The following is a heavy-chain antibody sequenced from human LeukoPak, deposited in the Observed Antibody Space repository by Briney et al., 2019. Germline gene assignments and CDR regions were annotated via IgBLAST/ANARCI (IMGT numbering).Heavy chain of an antibody. CDR1: GFKFNTYG. CDR2: IWYDGTNE. D-gene: IGHD2/OR15-2a*01. V-gene: IGHV3-33*01. Sequence: GRSLRLSWVASGFKFNTYGMHWVRHAPGRGLEWVAIIWYDGTNENYADSVKGRLTISRDDSENTLYLQMNNVRVEDTALYYCAPRVGLSPMIDYWGQGTLVTVSS. J-gene: IGHJ4*02. CDR3: APRVGLSPMIDY.